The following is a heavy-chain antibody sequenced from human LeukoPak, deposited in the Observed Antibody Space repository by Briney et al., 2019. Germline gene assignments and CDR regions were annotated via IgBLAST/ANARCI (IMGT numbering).Heavy chain of an antibody. J-gene: IGHJ4*02. V-gene: IGHV3-23*01. D-gene: IGHD5-18*01. CDR1: GFTFSTYA. CDR2: ITTSGGST. Sequence: PGGSLRLSCAASGFTFSTYAMSWVRQAPGKGLEWVSAITTSGGSTYYADSVKGRFTISRDNAKNSLYLQMNSLRAEDTAVYYCARDAVFGDTAMVKPYYFDYWGQGTLVTVSS. CDR3: ARDAVFGDTAMVKPYYFDY.